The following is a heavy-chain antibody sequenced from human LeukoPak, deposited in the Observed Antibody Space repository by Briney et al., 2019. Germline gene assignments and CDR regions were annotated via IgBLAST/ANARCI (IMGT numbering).Heavy chain of an antibody. CDR3: ARDGPAQMVDFDY. D-gene: IGHD3-10*01. CDR1: GYTFSGTGWY. J-gene: IGHJ4*02. V-gene: IGHV1-2*02. CDR2: IYPNNGAT. Sequence: ASVKVSCKSSGYTFSGTGWYLYWLRQAPGQGLECMGWIYPNNGATAYAQKFQGRVAMTRDTSITTAYMELSRLRPDDTAVYYCARDGPAQMVDFDYWGQGTLVTVSS.